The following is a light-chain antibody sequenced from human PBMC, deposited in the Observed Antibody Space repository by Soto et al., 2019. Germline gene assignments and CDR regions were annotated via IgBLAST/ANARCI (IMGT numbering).Light chain of an antibody. V-gene: IGKV1-39*01. CDR3: QQSYSTPGT. CDR2: AAS. CDR1: QSISRY. J-gene: IGKJ1*01. Sequence: DIQMTQSPSSRSASVGARVTITCRASQSISRYLNWYQQKPGKAPKLLIYAASSLQSGVPSRLSGSGSGTDFTLTISSLQPEDLATDYCQQSYSTPGTFGQGTKVDIK.